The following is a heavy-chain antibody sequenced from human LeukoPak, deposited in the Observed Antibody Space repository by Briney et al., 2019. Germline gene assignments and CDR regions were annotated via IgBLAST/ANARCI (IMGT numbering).Heavy chain of an antibody. CDR3: AKGKLATRTSEFHF. CDR2: ISWDSRVI. CDR1: GFSFDDYS. D-gene: IGHD5-24*01. Sequence: PGGSLRLSCAASGFSFDDYSMHWVRQRPGKGLEWVSSISWDSRVIDYADSIRGRFTVSRDNAQNSLYLQMSSLTPEDTALYYCAKGKLATRTSEFHFWGRGTLVTVSS. J-gene: IGHJ4*02. V-gene: IGHV3-9*01.